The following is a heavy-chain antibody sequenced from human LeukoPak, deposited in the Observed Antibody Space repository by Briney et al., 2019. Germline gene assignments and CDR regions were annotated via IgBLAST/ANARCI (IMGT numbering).Heavy chain of an antibody. CDR1: GFTFSSYA. CDR3: AKRGAAPYYYYYCMDV. D-gene: IGHD1-26*01. J-gene: IGHJ6*03. V-gene: IGHV3-23*01. CDR2: ISGSGGST. Sequence: GGSLRLSCAASGFTFSSYAMSWVRQAPGKGLEWVSAISGSGGSTYYADSVKGRFTISRDNSKNTLYLQMNSLRAEDTAVYYCAKRGAAPYYYYYCMDVWGKGTTVTVSS.